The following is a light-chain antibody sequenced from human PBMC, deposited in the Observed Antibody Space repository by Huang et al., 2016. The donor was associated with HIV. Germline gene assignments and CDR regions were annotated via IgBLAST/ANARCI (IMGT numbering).Light chain of an antibody. J-gene: IGKJ1*01. CDR3: QQYYSNPRT. CDR2: SSS. CDR1: QSVLYSSNNKNY. Sequence: DIVMTQSPDSLAVSLGERATINCKSSQSVLYSSNNKNYVAWYQQKPGQPPTLLIYSSSTRESGVPDRFSGSGSGTDFTLTISSLQAEDVAVYYCQQYYSNPRTFGQGTKVEIK. V-gene: IGKV4-1*01.